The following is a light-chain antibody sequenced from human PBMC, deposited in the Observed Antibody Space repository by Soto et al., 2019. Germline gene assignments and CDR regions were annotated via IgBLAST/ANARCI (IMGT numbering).Light chain of an antibody. J-gene: IGLJ3*02. V-gene: IGLV2-14*03. CDR2: EVR. CDR3: ASYTTSTTWV. Sequence: QSALTQPASVSGSPGQSFTLSCSGSSSDIGAWNYVSWFQQHPGNAPKLIIYEVRNRPSGVSDRFSGSKSGNTASLTISGLQAEDEAIYHCASYTTSTTWVFGGGTKVTVL. CDR1: SSDIGAWNY.